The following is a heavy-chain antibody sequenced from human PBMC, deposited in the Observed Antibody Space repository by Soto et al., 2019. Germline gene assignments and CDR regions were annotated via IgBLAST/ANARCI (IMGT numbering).Heavy chain of an antibody. CDR1: GGSISSYY. CDR3: ARAASTPYDILAGYCPSTNYGMDV. Sequence: QVQLQESGPGLVKPSETLSLTCTVSGGSISSYYWSWIRQPPGKGLEWIGYIYYSGSTNYNPSLKSRVTISVDTSKNPFSLQLSSVTAADTAVYYCARAASTPYDILAGYCPSTNYGMDVWGQGTTVTVSS. J-gene: IGHJ6*02. CDR2: IYYSGST. D-gene: IGHD3-9*01. V-gene: IGHV4-59*01.